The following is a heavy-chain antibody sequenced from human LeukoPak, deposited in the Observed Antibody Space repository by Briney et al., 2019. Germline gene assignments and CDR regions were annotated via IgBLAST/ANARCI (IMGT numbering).Heavy chain of an antibody. J-gene: IGHJ6*03. CDR1: GGSISSYY. V-gene: IGHV4-4*07. CDR2: IYTSGST. Sequence: SETLSLTCTVPGGSISSYYWSWIRQPAGKGLEWIGRIYTSGSTNYNPSLKSRVTMSVDTSKNQFSLKLSSVTAADTAVYYCARRRAPSGYSSGWYLRYMDVWGKGTTVTVSS. D-gene: IGHD6-19*01. CDR3: ARRRAPSGYSSGWYLRYMDV.